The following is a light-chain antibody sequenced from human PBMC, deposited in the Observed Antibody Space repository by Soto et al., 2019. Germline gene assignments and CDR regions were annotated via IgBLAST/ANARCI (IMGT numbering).Light chain of an antibody. J-gene: IGLJ3*02. CDR3: QSLGTGIQV. V-gene: IGLV4-69*01. Sequence: QLVLTQSPSASASLGASVKLTCTLSSGYSTYAIAWHQQQSEKGPRFLMKINYDGTHSKGDGFFDRFSGSSSGAERHLTISSLQYEDEADYYCQSLGTGIQVFGGGTKVTVL. CDR2: INYDGTH. CDR1: SGYSTYA.